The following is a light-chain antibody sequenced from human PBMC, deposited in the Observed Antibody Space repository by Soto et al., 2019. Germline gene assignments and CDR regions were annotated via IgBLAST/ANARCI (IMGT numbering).Light chain of an antibody. CDR3: QQYGSPPRT. CDR1: QTIRSNC. V-gene: IGKV3-20*01. J-gene: IGKJ1*01. Sequence: ETVLTQSPGTLSLSPGERATLSCRASQTIRSNCLAWYRQTPGQARRLLIYGASNRATGIADRFSGSGSGTDFTLLISRLGPEDFALCYWQQYGSPPRTFGQGTKVQIK. CDR2: GAS.